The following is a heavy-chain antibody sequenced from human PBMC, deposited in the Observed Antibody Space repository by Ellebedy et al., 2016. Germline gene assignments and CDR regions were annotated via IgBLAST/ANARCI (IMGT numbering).Heavy chain of an antibody. J-gene: IGHJ4*02. V-gene: IGHV3-7*03. CDR2: IKEDGSEK. D-gene: IGHD3-22*01. Sequence: GGSLRLSCAASGFTFSDYWMTWVRQAPGKGLEWVANIKEDGSEKHYGDSLKGRIAISRDNAKNSLYLQINSLRADDTAVYYCARDSSGYKPLDNWGQGTWVTVSS. CDR3: ARDSSGYKPLDN. CDR1: GFTFSDYW.